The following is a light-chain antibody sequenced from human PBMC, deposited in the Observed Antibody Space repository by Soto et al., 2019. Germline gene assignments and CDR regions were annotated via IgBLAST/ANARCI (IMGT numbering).Light chain of an antibody. CDR2: GAS. Sequence: EIVMTQSPATLSVSPGARATIXCRASQSVSSNLAWYQQKPGQAPRLLIYGASTRATGIPARFSGSGSGTEFTLTISSLQSEDFAVYHCQQYNNWPQTFGQGTKVDIK. CDR3: QQYNNWPQT. V-gene: IGKV3-15*01. CDR1: QSVSSN. J-gene: IGKJ1*01.